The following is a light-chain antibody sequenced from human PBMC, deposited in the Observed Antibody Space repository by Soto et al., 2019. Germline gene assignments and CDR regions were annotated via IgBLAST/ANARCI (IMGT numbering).Light chain of an antibody. CDR1: SSDIGTYAY. CDR2: DVD. Sequence: QSAPTQPASVSGSPGQSITISCTGTSSDIGTYAYVSWYQHHPGKVPKLMIYDVDVRPSGVSNRFSGSKSGNTASLTISGLQADDEADYYCSSYTGSGSLYVFGTGTKVTVL. J-gene: IGLJ1*01. V-gene: IGLV2-14*03. CDR3: SSYTGSGSLYV.